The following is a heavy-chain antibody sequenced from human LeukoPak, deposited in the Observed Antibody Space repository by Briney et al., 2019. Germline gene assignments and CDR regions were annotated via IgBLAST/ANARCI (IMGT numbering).Heavy chain of an antibody. CDR1: GYTFTSYD. CDR2: MNPNSGNT. CDR3: AVRLGYCSRTSCYKEKHLDY. V-gene: IGHV1-8*01. D-gene: IGHD2-2*02. Sequence: ASVTVSCKASGYTFTSYDINWVRQATGQGLEWMGWMNPNSGNTGYAQKFQGRVTMTRNTSISTAYMELSSLRSEDTAVYYCAVRLGYCSRTSCYKEKHLDYWGQGTLVTVSS. J-gene: IGHJ4*02.